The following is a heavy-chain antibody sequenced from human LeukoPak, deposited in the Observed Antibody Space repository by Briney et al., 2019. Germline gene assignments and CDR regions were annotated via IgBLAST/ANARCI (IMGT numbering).Heavy chain of an antibody. V-gene: IGHV4-59*08. CDR3: ARLGFTMILVATT. CDR2: IYYSGST. D-gene: IGHD3-22*01. CDR1: GGSISSYY. J-gene: IGHJ4*02. Sequence: PSETLSLTCTVSGGSISSYYWSWIRQPPGKGLEWIGYIYYSGSTNYNPSLKSRVTISVDTSKNQFSLKLSSVTATDTAVYYCARLGFTMILVATTWGQGTLVTVSS.